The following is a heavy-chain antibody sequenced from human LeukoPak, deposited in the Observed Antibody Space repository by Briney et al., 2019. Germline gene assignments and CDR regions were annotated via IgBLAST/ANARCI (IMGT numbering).Heavy chain of an antibody. CDR3: ARSTGIAAAGTVNWFDP. D-gene: IGHD6-13*01. J-gene: IGHJ5*02. V-gene: IGHV4-31*11. CDR2: IYYSGST. Sequence: ASETLSLTCGVHGGSFSAYYWSWIRQHPGKGLEWIGYIYYSGSTYYNPSLKSRVTISVDTSKNQFSLKLSSVTAADTAVYYCARSTGIAAAGTVNWFDPWGQGTLVTVSS. CDR1: GGSFSAYY.